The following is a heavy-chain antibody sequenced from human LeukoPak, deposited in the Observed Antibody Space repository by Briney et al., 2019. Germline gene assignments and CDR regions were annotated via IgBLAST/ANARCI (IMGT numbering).Heavy chain of an antibody. V-gene: IGHV1-2*02. CDR2: INPNSGGT. J-gene: IGHJ4*02. D-gene: IGHD4-17*01. CDR3: RTDRYGDYGDYIDY. Sequence: ASVKVSCKASGYTFTGYYMHWVRQAPGQGLEWMGWINPNSGGTNYAQKFQGRVTMTRDTSISTAYMELSRLRSDDPAVYYCRTDRYGDYGDYIDYWGQGTLVTVSS. CDR1: GYTFTGYY.